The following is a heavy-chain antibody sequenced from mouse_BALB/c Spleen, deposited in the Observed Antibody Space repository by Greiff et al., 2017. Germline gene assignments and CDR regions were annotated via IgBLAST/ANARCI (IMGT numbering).Heavy chain of an antibody. CDR1: GYSITSDYA. J-gene: IGHJ3*01. CDR2: ISYSGST. V-gene: IGHV3-2*02. Sequence: DVQLQESGPGLVKPSQSLSLTCTVTGYSITSDYAWNWIRQFPGNKLEWMGYISYSGSTSYNPSLKSRISITRDTSKNQFFLQLNSVTTEDTATYYCARSYGSSPPFAYWGQGTLVTVSA. CDR3: ARSYGSSPPFAY. D-gene: IGHD1-1*01.